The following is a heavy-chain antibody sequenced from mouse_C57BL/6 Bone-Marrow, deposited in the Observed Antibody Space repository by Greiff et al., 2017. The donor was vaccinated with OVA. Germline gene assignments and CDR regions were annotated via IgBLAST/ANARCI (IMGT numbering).Heavy chain of an antibody. D-gene: IGHD2-3*01. CDR2: LSDGGSYT. CDR1: GFTFSSYA. CDR3: ARDVGCLLPYYFDY. V-gene: IGHV5-4*01. J-gene: IGHJ2*01. Sequence: EVKLMESGGGLVKPGGSLKLSCAASGFTFSSYAMSWVRQTPEKRLEWVANLSDGGSYTYYPANVKGRFTFSRDNAKNNLYLQMSHLKSEDTAMYYWARDVGCLLPYYFDYWGQGTTLTVSS.